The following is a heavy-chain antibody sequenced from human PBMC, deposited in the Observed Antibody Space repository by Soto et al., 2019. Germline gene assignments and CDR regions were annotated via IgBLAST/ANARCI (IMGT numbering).Heavy chain of an antibody. J-gene: IGHJ4*02. D-gene: IGHD2-21*02. Sequence: PGGSLRLSCVASGFTFSNFGLNWVRQAPGKGLEWVSSISSSDKYIYYADSVKGRFTISRDNAKNSLSPQMNSLRADDTAVYYCARVFCRGDCYSPLDYWGQGTLVTVSS. V-gene: IGHV3-21*01. CDR1: GFTFSNFG. CDR3: ARVFCRGDCYSPLDY. CDR2: ISSSDKYI.